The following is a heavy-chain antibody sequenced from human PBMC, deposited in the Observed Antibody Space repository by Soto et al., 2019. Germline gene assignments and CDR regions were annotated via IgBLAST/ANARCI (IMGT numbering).Heavy chain of an antibody. CDR1: GFSLSTSGVG. V-gene: IGHV2-5*02. CDR3: ARTRIVGATGVYFDF. D-gene: IGHD1-26*01. J-gene: IGHJ4*02. Sequence: QITLKESGPTLVKPTQTLTLTCTFSGFSLSTSGVGVGWIRQPPGKALEWLALIYWDDDKRYSPSLKSRLTITKDTSKNQVVLTMTNMDPVDTATYYCARTRIVGATGVYFDFWGQGTLVTVSS. CDR2: IYWDDDK.